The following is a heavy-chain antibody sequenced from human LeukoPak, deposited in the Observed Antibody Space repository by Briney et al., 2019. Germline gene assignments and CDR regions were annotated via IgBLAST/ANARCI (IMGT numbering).Heavy chain of an antibody. Sequence: GGSLRLSCAASGFTFSSYGMHWVRQAPGKGLEWVTFIQFDDRNQYYANSVKGRFTISRDNAKNSLYLQMNSLRAEDTAVYYCAREQQLIRGDYWGQGTLVTVSS. CDR3: AREQQLIRGDY. V-gene: IGHV3-30*02. J-gene: IGHJ4*02. CDR2: IQFDDRNQ. D-gene: IGHD6-13*01. CDR1: GFTFSSYG.